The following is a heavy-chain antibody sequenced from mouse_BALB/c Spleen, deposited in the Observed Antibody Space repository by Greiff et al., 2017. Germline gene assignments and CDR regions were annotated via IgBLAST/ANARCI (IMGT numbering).Heavy chain of an antibody. CDR3: AYRYDGAMDY. CDR1: GFSLSTSGMG. Sequence: QVTLKESGPGILQPSQTLSLTCSFSGFSLSTSGMGVDWIRQPSGKGLEWLAHIYWDDDNRSNPFLKRRLTISKDTSRNQVFLKITSVDTADTATYDCAYRYDGAMDYWGQGTAVTVSS. V-gene: IGHV8-12*01. J-gene: IGHJ4*01. CDR2: IYWDDDN. D-gene: IGHD2-14*01.